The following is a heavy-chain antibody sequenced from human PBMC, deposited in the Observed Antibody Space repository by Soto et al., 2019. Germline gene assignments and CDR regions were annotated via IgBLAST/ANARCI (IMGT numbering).Heavy chain of an antibody. CDR2: IYYSGST. CDR1: GGSISSYY. Sequence: SETLSLTCTVSGGSISSYYWSWIRQPPGKGLEWIGYIYYSGSTNYNPSLKSRVTISVDTSKNQFSLKLSSVTAADTAVYYCARVGGVWHDFDWLLYYNWFDPWGQGTLVTVSS. CDR3: ARVGGVWHDFDWLLYYNWFDP. D-gene: IGHD3-9*01. J-gene: IGHJ5*02. V-gene: IGHV4-59*01.